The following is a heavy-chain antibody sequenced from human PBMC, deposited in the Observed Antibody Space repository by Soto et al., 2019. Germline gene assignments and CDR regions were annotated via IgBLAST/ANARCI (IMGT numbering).Heavy chain of an antibody. J-gene: IGHJ5*02. D-gene: IGHD2-2*01. CDR3: ARDIILEPAASNWFDP. Sequence: QVQLVQSGAEVKKPGASVRVSCKASGYAFINHNINWVRQATGQGLEWMGWMNPKSGNTGYAQKFQGRFTMTRSTSISTAYMELTSLTSEDTAVYYCARDIILEPAASNWFDPWGQGTLVTVSS. CDR2: MNPKSGNT. V-gene: IGHV1-8*01. CDR1: GYAFINHN.